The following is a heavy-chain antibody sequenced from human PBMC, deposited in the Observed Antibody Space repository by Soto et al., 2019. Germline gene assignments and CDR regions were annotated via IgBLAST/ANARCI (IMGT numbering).Heavy chain of an antibody. CDR2: ISSSSSYI. J-gene: IGHJ3*02. D-gene: IGHD1-26*01. CDR1: GFTFSSYS. CDR3: ARDGGGSYAFDI. V-gene: IGHV3-21*01. Sequence: GGSLRLSCAASGFTFSSYSMNWVRQAPGKGLEWVSSISSSSSYIYYADSVKGRFTISRDNAKNSLYLQMNSLRAEDTAVYYCARDGGGSYAFDIWGQGTMVTVSS.